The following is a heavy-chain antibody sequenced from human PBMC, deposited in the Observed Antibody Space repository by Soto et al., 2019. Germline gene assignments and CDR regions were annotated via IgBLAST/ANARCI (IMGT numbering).Heavy chain of an antibody. CDR1: GYTFTSYY. V-gene: IGHV1-46*03. D-gene: IGHD1-1*01. CDR2: INPSGGST. Sequence: GASVKVSCKASGYTFTSYYMHWVRQAPGQGLEWMGIINPSGGSTSYAQKFQGRVTMTRDTSTSTVYMELSSLRSEDTAVYYCARVPSPYITTWTYDYWGQGTLVTVSS. CDR3: ARVPSPYITTWTYDY. J-gene: IGHJ4*02.